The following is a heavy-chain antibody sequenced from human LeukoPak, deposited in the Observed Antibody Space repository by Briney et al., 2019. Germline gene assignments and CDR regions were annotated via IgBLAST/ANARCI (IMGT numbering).Heavy chain of an antibody. CDR2: IIPIFGTA. Sequence: ASVKVSCKASGGTFSSYAISWVRQAPGQGLEWMGGIIPIFGTANYAQKFQGRVTITADESTSTAYMELSSLRSEDTAVYYCAEGLWSGYSGWFDPWGQGTLVTVSS. CDR1: GGTFSSYA. J-gene: IGHJ5*02. D-gene: IGHD3-3*01. CDR3: AEGLWSGYSGWFDP. V-gene: IGHV1-69*01.